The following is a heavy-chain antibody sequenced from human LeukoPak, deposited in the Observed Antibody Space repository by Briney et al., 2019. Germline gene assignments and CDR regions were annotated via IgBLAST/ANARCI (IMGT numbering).Heavy chain of an antibody. CDR2: INHSGST. CDR1: GGSFSGYY. Sequence: SETLSLTCAVYGGSFSGYYWSWIRQPPGKGPEWIGEINHSGSTNYNPSLKSRVTISVDTSKNQFSLKLSSVTAADTAVYYCARTPNSYGYFDYWGQGTLVTVSS. J-gene: IGHJ4*02. V-gene: IGHV4-34*01. CDR3: ARTPNSYGYFDY. D-gene: IGHD5-18*01.